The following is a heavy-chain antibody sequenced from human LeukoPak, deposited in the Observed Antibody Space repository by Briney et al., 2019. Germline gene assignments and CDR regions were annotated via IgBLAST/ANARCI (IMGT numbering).Heavy chain of an antibody. Sequence: ASVEVSCKASGYTFTNYYIHWVRQAPGQGLEWMGWINPNSGGTNYAQKFQGRVTMTRDTSISTAYMELSRLRSDDTAVYYCARAPRYCSSTSCPGWFDPWGQGTLVTVSS. J-gene: IGHJ5*02. CDR1: GYTFTNYY. CDR3: ARAPRYCSSTSCPGWFDP. D-gene: IGHD2-2*01. V-gene: IGHV1-2*02. CDR2: INPNSGGT.